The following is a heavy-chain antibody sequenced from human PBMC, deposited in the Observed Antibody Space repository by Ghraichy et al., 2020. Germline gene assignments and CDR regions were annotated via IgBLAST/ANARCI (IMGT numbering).Heavy chain of an antibody. CDR2: IYTSGST. CDR1: GGSISSYY. CDR3: ARDVGRSTSDYYYGMDV. D-gene: IGHD1-26*01. J-gene: IGHJ6*02. V-gene: IGHV4-4*07. Sequence: SQTLSLTCTVSGGSISSYYWSWIRQPAGKGLEWIGRIYTSGSTNYNPSLKSRVTMSVDTSKNQFSLKLSSVTAADTAVYYCARDVGRSTSDYYYGMDVWGQGTTVTVSS.